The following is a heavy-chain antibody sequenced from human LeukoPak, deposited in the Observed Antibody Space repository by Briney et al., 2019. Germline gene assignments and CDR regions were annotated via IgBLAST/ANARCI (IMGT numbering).Heavy chain of an antibody. J-gene: IGHJ5*02. Sequence: ASVKVSCKASGYTFTGYYMHWVRQAPGQGLEWMGWINPNSGGTNYAQKFQGWVTMTRDTSISTAYMELSRLRSDDTAVYYCARGRQVDTAMVGRNWFDPWGQETLVTVSS. D-gene: IGHD5-18*01. CDR3: ARGRQVDTAMVGRNWFDP. V-gene: IGHV1-2*04. CDR2: INPNSGGT. CDR1: GYTFTGYY.